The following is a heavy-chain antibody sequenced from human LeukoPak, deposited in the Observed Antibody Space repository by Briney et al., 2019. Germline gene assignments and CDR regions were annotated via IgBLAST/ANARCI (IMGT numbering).Heavy chain of an antibody. Sequence: GGSLGLSRAASGFTFNNYGMSWVRQAPGKGLEWVSAISGSGDATYYADAVKGRLSISRDNSRNTLFLQMNSLRAEDTAVYYCARELSSSSIALPSDYWGQGTLVTVSS. CDR3: ARELSSSSIALPSDY. CDR1: GFTFNNYG. D-gene: IGHD6-6*01. V-gene: IGHV3-23*01. J-gene: IGHJ4*02. CDR2: ISGSGDAT.